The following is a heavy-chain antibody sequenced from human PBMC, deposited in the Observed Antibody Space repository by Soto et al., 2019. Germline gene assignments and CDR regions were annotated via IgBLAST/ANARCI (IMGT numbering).Heavy chain of an antibody. CDR1: GFTFSSYS. D-gene: IGHD2-21*02. CDR2: ISSSSSYI. Sequence: EVQLVESGGGLVKPGGSLRLSCAASGFTFSSYSMNWVRQAPGKGLEWVSSISSSSSYIYYADSVKGRFTISRDNAKNSLYLQMNSLRAEDTAVYYCAIFGEYCGGDCADYWGQGTLVTVSS. CDR3: AIFGEYCGGDCADY. V-gene: IGHV3-21*01. J-gene: IGHJ4*02.